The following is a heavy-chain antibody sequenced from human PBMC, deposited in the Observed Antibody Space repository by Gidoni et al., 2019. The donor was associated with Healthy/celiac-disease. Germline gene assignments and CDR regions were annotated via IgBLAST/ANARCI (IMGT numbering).Heavy chain of an antibody. D-gene: IGHD3-3*01. V-gene: IGHV3-43*02. J-gene: IGHJ1*01. Sequence: AASGFTFDDYAMHWVRQSPGNGLEWVSLISGDGGSTYYADSVKGRFTISRDNSKNSLYLQMNSLRTEDTALYYCAKDPNFWSGYYFPHWGQGTLVTVSS. CDR2: ISGDGGST. CDR3: AKDPNFWSGYYFPH. CDR1: GFTFDDYA.